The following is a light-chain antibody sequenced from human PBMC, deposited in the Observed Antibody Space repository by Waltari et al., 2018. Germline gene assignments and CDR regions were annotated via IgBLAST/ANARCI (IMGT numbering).Light chain of an antibody. CDR1: QSLLTHSNNF. V-gene: IGKV4-1*01. CDR3: QQYYSAPPT. CDR2: WAS. J-gene: IGKJ1*01. Sequence: DIVITQSPDSLAVSQGDMGTINCKASQSLLTHSNNFLGWYQQKPGQPPKLILYWASTREPGVPDRFRGSGSGTDFTLTISSLQAEDVAVYYCQQYYSAPPTFGQGTKVEIK.